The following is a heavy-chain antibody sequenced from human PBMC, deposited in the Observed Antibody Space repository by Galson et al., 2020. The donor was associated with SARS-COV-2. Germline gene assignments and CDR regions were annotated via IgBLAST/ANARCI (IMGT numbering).Heavy chain of an antibody. CDR2: IYKSGKT. D-gene: IGHD3-9*01. CDR1: GDSISSGPYY. CDR3: ARGDSPCATMFGLLVGTCGMDV. Sequence: SETLSLTCTVSGDSISSGPYYWTWVRQPAGRGLEWIGRIYKSGKTDYSPSLQSQVTMSIDTSKNQFSLKLTSVTAADTAVYYCARGDSPCATMFGLLVGTCGMDVWGHGTSVTVSS. J-gene: IGHJ6*02. V-gene: IGHV4-61*02.